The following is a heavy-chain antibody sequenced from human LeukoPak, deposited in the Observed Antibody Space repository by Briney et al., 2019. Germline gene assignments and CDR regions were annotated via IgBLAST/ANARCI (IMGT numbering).Heavy chain of an antibody. CDR1: GFTFSNVW. V-gene: IGHV3-74*01. J-gene: IGHJ4*02. CDR3: ATDGSYALGG. Sequence: PGGSLRLSCEASGFTFSNVWMHWARQAPGKGLAWVSYILSDGSMTNYADNVKGRFTVSRDNAKNTVYLQMNSLRVEDTAVYYCATDGSYALGGWGQGTLVTVSS. CDR2: ILSDGSMT. D-gene: IGHD3-16*01.